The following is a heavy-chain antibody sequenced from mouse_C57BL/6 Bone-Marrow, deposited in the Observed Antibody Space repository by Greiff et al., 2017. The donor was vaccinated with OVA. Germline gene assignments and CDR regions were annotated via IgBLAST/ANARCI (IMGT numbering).Heavy chain of an antibody. CDR1: GYTFTDYY. CDR2: IYPGSGNT. J-gene: IGHJ1*03. V-gene: IGHV1-76*01. CDR3: ARSGYGPYFDV. Sequence: QVQLQQSGAELVRPGASVKLSCKASGYTFTDYYINWVKQRPGQGLEWIARIYPGSGNTYYNEKFKGKATLTAEKSSSTAYMQLSSLTSEDSAVYFCARSGYGPYFDVWGTGTTVTVSS. D-gene: IGHD2-10*02.